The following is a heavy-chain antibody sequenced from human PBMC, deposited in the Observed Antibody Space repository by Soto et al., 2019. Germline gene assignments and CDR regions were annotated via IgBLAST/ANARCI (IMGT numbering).Heavy chain of an antibody. CDR1: GYTFTSYG. CDR3: ARHQSGGWYCYAFDI. CDR2: ISAYNGNT. Sequence: QVQLVQSGAEVKKPGASVKVSCKASGYTFTSYGISWVRQAPGQGLEWMGWISAYNGNTNYAPKRQGRVTMTTDTATRAGYLELRSLRSDDTAVYYFARHQSGGWYCYAFDIWGQGTMVTVSS. V-gene: IGHV1-18*01. J-gene: IGHJ3*02. D-gene: IGHD6-19*01.